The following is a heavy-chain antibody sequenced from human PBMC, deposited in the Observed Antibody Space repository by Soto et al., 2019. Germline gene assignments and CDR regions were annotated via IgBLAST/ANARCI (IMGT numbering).Heavy chain of an antibody. CDR1: GYTFTGYY. Sequence: RASVKVSCKASGYTFTGYYMHWVRQAPGQGLEWMGWINPNSGGTNYAQKFQGRVTMTRDTSISTAYMELSRLRSDDTAVYYCARGRICSSTSCYQGDWFDPWGQGTLVTVSS. CDR3: ARGRICSSTSCYQGDWFDP. D-gene: IGHD2-2*01. V-gene: IGHV1-2*02. CDR2: INPNSGGT. J-gene: IGHJ5*02.